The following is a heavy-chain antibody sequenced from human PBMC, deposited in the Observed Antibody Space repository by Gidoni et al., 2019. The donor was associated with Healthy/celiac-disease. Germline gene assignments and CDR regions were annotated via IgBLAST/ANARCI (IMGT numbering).Heavy chain of an antibody. Sequence: QVQLQEPVPGLVNPSETLSLPCPVSGYPISSPYYWGWIRQPPGTRLEWIGSIYHSGSTYYNPSLKSRVTISVDTTKNQSSQRLSSVTAADTAVYYCARGATQGYYGSGSYYIDYWGQGTLVTVSS. D-gene: IGHD3-10*01. CDR3: ARGATQGYYGSGSYYIDY. CDR2: IYHSGST. CDR1: GYPISSPYY. V-gene: IGHV4-38-2*02. J-gene: IGHJ4*02.